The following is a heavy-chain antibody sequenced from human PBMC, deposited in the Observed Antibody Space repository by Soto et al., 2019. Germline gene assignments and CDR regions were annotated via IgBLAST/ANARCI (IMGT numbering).Heavy chain of an antibody. CDR2: IYFRGNS. J-gene: IGHJ4*02. CDR1: GDSITSSPYY. Sequence: QVQLQRSGPGLVKPSQTLSVTCTVSGDSITSSPYYWSWVRQLPGRGLEWIGYIYFRGNSYYNPSLKSRVTISLDRSKNQFSLELNSVTAADTALYFCARSGGTNSWYGVFDFWGQGTLVNVSS. D-gene: IGHD1-7*01. CDR3: ARSGGTNSWYGVFDF. V-gene: IGHV4-30-4*01.